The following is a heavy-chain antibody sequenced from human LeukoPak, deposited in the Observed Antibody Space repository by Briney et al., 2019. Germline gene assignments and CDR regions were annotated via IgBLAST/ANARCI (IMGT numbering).Heavy chain of an antibody. V-gene: IGHV1-18*01. CDR3: AMLNNYDKGYFQH. CDR1: GYTFHSYG. CDR2: ISAYNGKT. D-gene: IGHD3-22*01. J-gene: IGHJ1*01. Sequence: ASVKVSCKASGYTFHSYGISWVRQAPGQGLEWMGWISAYNGKTDYAQTLQGRVTMTTDTFTATAYMELRTLKSDDTAVYYCAMLNNYDKGYFQHGGQGTLVTVSS.